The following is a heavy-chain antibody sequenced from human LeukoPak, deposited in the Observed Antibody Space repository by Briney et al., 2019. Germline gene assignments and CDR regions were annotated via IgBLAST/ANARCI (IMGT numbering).Heavy chain of an antibody. Sequence: SQTLSLTCTVSGGSLSSGGYYWSWIRQHPGKGLEWLGYIYYSGSTYYNPSLKSRVTISVDSSKNQLSLKLSSVTAADTAVYYCARVSPAAYYYGMDVWGKGTTVTVSS. CDR2: IYYSGST. V-gene: IGHV4-31*03. J-gene: IGHJ6*04. CDR1: GGSLSSGGYY. CDR3: ARVSPAAYYYGMDV.